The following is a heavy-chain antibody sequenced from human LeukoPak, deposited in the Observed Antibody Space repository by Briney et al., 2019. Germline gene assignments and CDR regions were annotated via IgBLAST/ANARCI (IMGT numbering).Heavy chain of an antibody. CDR3: AKELQVAGTFDY. V-gene: IGHV3-30*18. J-gene: IGHJ4*02. CDR1: GFTFSSYG. Sequence: PGRSLRLSCAASGFTFSSYGIHWVRQAPGKGLEWVAVISYDGRNEYYADSVKGRFTISRDNSKNTLYLQMTSLRAEDTAVYFCAKELQVAGTFDYWGQGTLVTVSS. CDR2: ISYDGRNE. D-gene: IGHD6-19*01.